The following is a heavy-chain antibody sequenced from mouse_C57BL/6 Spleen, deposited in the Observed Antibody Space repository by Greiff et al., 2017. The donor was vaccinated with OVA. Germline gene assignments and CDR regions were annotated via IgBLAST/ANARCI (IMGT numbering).Heavy chain of an antibody. Sequence: QVQLQQSGPELVKPGASVKISCKASGYAFSSSWMNWVKQRPGKGLEWIGRIYPGDGDTNYNGKFKGKATLTADTSSSTAYMQLSSLTSEDSAVYVCARGWYYDYGGDYWGQGTTLTVSS. V-gene: IGHV1-82*01. CDR1: GYAFSSSW. CDR3: ARGWYYDYGGDY. J-gene: IGHJ2*01. D-gene: IGHD2-4*01. CDR2: IYPGDGDT.